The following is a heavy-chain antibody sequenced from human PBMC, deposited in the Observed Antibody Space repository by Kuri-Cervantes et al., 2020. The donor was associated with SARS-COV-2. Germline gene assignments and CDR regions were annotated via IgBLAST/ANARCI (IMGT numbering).Heavy chain of an antibody. J-gene: IGHJ6*02. D-gene: IGHD3-10*01. CDR2: IVVGSGNT. CDR1: GFTFTSSA. CDR3: ARVPYQALWFYYYYGMDV. V-gene: IGHV1-58*02. Sequence: SVKVSCKASGFTFTSSAMQWVRQARGQRLEWIGWIVVGSGNTNYAQKFQERVTITRDMSTSTAYMELSSLRSEDTAVYYCARVPYQALWFYYYYGMDVWGQGTTVTVSS.